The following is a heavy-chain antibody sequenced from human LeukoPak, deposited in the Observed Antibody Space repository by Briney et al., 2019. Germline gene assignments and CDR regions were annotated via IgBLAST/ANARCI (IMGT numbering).Heavy chain of an antibody. J-gene: IGHJ6*03. V-gene: IGHV5-51*01. CDR1: GYSFTSYW. CDR3: ARQLKGYYYGSGSYSHYYYMDV. Sequence: GESLKISCKGSGYSFTSYWIGWVRQMPGKGLEWMGIIYPGDSDTRYSPSFQGQVTISADKSISTAYLQWSSLKASDTAMYYCARQLKGYYYGSGSYSHYYYMDVWGKGTTVTVSS. D-gene: IGHD3-10*01. CDR2: IYPGDSDT.